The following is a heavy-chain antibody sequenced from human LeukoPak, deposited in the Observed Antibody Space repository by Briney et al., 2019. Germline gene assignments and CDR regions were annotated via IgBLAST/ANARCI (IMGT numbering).Heavy chain of an antibody. D-gene: IGHD6-19*01. CDR2: IYHSGGT. CDR3: ARVWSSGFDY. CDR1: GGSISSGGYY. V-gene: IGHV4-30-2*01. Sequence: SSETLSLTCTVSGGSISSGGYYWSWIRQPPGKGLEWIGYIYHSGGTYYNPSLKSRVTISVDRSKNQFSLKLSSVTAADTAVYYCARVWSSGFDYWGQGTLVPVSS. J-gene: IGHJ4*02.